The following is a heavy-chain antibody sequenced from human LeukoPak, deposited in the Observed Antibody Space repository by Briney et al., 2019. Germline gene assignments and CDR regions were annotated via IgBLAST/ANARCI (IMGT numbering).Heavy chain of an antibody. CDR2: IYSDGGI. J-gene: IGHJ4*02. D-gene: IGHD3-22*01. CDR1: GFSVTNNY. V-gene: IGHV3-66*01. CDR3: ARDGHDSSGYYFGHN. Sequence: GGSLRLSCAVSGFSVTNNYMSWVRQAPGKGLEWVSVIYSDGGINYADSVKGRCTISRDTSKNTLYLQLNSLRAEDTAVYYCARDGHDSSGYYFGHNWGQGTLVSVSS.